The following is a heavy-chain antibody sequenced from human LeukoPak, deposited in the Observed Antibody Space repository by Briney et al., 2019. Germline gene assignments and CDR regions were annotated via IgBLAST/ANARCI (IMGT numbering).Heavy chain of an antibody. CDR2: TSYDGSNK. V-gene: IGHV3-30*18. D-gene: IGHD6-19*01. CDR3: AKDWASGWHH. CDR1: GFTFSSYG. Sequence: GRSLRLSCAASGFTFSSYGMHWVRQAPGRGLEWVAVTSYDGSNKYYADSVKGRFTISRDNSKNTLYLQMNSLRAEDTAVYYCAKDWASGWHHWGQGTLVTVSS. J-gene: IGHJ5*02.